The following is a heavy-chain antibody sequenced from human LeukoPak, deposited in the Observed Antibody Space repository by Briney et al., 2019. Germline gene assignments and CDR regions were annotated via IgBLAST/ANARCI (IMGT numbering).Heavy chain of an antibody. J-gene: IGHJ4*02. V-gene: IGHV3-48*02. CDR1: GFSFSDFS. CDR3: ARDLISGAYTLDY. Sequence: GGSLRLSCAASGFSFSDFSLNWVRQAPGRGLEWVSYISSSSSTMYYADSVKGRFTISRDNAKNSLYLQMNSLRDEDTAMYYCARDLISGAYTLDYWGQGTLVTVSS. D-gene: IGHD1-26*01. CDR2: ISSSSSTM.